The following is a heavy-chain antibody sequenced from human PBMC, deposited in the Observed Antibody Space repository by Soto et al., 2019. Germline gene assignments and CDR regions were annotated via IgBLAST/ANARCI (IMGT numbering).Heavy chain of an antibody. V-gene: IGHV4-4*07. J-gene: IGHJ4*02. D-gene: IGHD6-19*01. CDR1: GGSISSYY. CDR2: IYTSGST. Sequence: QVQLQESGPGLVKPSETLSLTCTVSGGSISSYYWSWIRQPAGKGLEWIGRIYTSGSTNYNPSLKSSITVSVDTSKNQFSLKLSSVTAADTAVYYCARDSGSGWYGESNFDYWRQGTLVTVSS. CDR3: ARDSGSGWYGESNFDY.